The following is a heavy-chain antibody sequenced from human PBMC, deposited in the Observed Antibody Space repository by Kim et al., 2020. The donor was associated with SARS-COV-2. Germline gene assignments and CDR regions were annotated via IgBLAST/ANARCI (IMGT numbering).Heavy chain of an antibody. V-gene: IGHV1-2*02. J-gene: IGHJ4*02. D-gene: IGHD3-3*01. Sequence: KFQGRVTMTRDTSISTAYMELSRLRSDDTTVYYCAREAYDFWSGYPLDYWGQGTLVTVSS. CDR3: AREAYDFWSGYPLDY.